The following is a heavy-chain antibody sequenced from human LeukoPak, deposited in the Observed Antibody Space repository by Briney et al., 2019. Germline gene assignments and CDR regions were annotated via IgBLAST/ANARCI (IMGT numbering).Heavy chain of an antibody. V-gene: IGHV3-30*03. CDR3: AWTGSYRGSVSDY. Sequence: GGSLRLSCAASGFTFSSYGMHWVRQAPGKGLEWVAVISYDGSNKYYADSVKGRFTISRDNSKNTLYLQMNSLRAEDTAVYYCAWTGSYRGSVSDYWGQGTLVTVSS. J-gene: IGHJ4*02. D-gene: IGHD1-26*01. CDR2: ISYDGSNK. CDR1: GFTFSSYG.